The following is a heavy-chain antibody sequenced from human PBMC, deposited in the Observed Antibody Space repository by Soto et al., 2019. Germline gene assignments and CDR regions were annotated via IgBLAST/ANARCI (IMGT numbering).Heavy chain of an antibody. V-gene: IGHV4-31*03. Sequence: QVQLQESGPGLVKPSQTLSLTCTVSGDSITTVGYYWTWIRQHPVQALEWIGFVSYSGSTYYSSSLKGRAAISADTSKNQYSLKLNSVTAADTAVYSCTRGDDWGKGTLVTVSS. CDR2: VSYSGST. CDR3: TRGDD. J-gene: IGHJ4*02. CDR1: GDSITTVGYY.